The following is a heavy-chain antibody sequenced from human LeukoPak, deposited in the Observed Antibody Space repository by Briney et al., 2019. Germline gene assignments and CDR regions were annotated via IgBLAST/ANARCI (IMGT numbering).Heavy chain of an antibody. CDR2: ITGSGSTT. V-gene: IGHV3-23*01. CDR1: GFTFSNYA. CDR3: AKHGGFTGGNSEIDY. J-gene: IGHJ4*02. Sequence: GGSLRLSCAASGFTFSNYAMTWVRQAPGEGLQWVSDITGSGSTTYYADSVKGRFTISRDNSKNTLYLQVDSLRAEDTALYYCAKHGGFTGGNSEIDYWGRGILVTVS. D-gene: IGHD4-23*01.